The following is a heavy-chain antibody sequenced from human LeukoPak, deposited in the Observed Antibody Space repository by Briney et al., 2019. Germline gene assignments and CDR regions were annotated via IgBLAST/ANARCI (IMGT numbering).Heavy chain of an antibody. J-gene: IGHJ3*02. V-gene: IGHV1-18*04. CDR1: GHTFTNYG. CDR2: ISAYNGNT. CDR3: ARRAAAGSDAFDI. D-gene: IGHD6-13*01. Sequence: ASVKVSCKASGHTFTNYGNTWVRQAPGQGLEWMGWISAYNGNTNYAQKLQGRVTMTTDTSTSTAYMELRSLRSDETAVYYCARRAAAGSDAFDIWGQGTMVTVSS.